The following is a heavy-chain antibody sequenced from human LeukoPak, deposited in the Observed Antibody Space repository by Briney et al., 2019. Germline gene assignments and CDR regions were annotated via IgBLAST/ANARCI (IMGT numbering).Heavy chain of an antibody. CDR1: AFSFSSYW. CDR3: ARGQTYYYDSSGQNWFDP. Sequence: GGSLRLSCAASAFSFSSYWMHWVRQAPGKGLAWVARISSDGSNTRYADSVKGRFTISRDNAKNTLYLQMNSLRAEDTAVYYCARGQTYYYDSSGQNWFDPWGQGTLVTVSS. J-gene: IGHJ5*02. V-gene: IGHV3-74*01. CDR2: ISSDGSNT. D-gene: IGHD3-22*01.